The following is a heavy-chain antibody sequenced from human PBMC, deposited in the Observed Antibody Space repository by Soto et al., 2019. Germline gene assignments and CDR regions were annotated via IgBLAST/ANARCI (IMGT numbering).Heavy chain of an antibody. CDR3: ARGARATYDFWSGYYDLSGMDV. D-gene: IGHD3-3*01. V-gene: IGHV3-48*03. Sequence: EVQLVESGGGLVQPGGSLRLSCAASGFTFSSYEMNWVRQAPGKGLEWVSYISSSGSTIYYADSVKGRFTISRDNAKNSLYLQMNSLRAEDTAVYYCARGARATYDFWSGYYDLSGMDVWGQGTTVTVSS. CDR1: GFTFSSYE. CDR2: ISSSGSTI. J-gene: IGHJ6*02.